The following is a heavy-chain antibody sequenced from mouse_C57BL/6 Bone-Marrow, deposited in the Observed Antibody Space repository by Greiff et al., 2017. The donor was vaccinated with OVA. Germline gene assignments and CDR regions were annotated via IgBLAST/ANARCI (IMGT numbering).Heavy chain of an antibody. CDR3: TRRDYYGSSYPLDY. V-gene: IGHV1-15*01. D-gene: IGHD1-1*01. J-gene: IGHJ2*01. Sequence: VQLKESGAELVRPGASVTLSCKASGYTFTDYEMHWVKQTPVHGLEWIGAIDPETGGTAYNQKFKGKAILTADKSSSTAYMELRSLTSEDSAVYYCTRRDYYGSSYPLDYWGQGTTLTVSS. CDR1: GYTFTDYE. CDR2: IDPETGGT.